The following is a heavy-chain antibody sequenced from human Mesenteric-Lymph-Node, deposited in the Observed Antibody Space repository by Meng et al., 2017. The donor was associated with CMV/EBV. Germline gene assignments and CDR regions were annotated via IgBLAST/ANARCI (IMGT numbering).Heavy chain of an antibody. CDR2: IRYDGSSK. V-gene: IGHV3-30*02. D-gene: IGHD6-13*01. Sequence: GESLKISCAASGFSFSTFGMHWVRQAPGKGLEWVAFIRYDGSSKYYADFVRGRFTISRDNSKNTLYLQMNSLRGDDTAVYYCVVGIDYWGQGTLVTVSS. J-gene: IGHJ4*02. CDR1: GFSFSTFG. CDR3: VVGIDY.